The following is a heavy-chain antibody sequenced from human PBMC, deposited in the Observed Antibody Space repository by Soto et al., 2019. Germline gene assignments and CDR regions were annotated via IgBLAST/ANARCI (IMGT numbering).Heavy chain of an antibody. CDR3: ARIIGTPRTLNRIDY. D-gene: IGHD1-7*01. CDR2: ISSSSTTI. Sequence: EVQLVESGGGLVQPGGSLRLSCAASGFTFRSYSMNWVRQAPGKGLEWVSYISSSSTTIYYAESVKGRFTISRDNARNSLYLQMNSLRDADTAVYYCARIIGTPRTLNRIDYWGQGTLVTVSS. J-gene: IGHJ4*02. V-gene: IGHV3-48*02. CDR1: GFTFRSYS.